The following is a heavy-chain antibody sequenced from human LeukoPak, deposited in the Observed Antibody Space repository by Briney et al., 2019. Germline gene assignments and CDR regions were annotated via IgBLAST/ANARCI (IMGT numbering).Heavy chain of an antibody. CDR2: ITTTDGNT. D-gene: IGHD7-27*01. CDR1: GFTFSSYT. V-gene: IGHV3-23*01. Sequence: GGSLRRSCAASGFTFSSYTMSWVRQTPGKGLEWISPITTTDGNTYYAASVKGRFTASRDNSKNTLFLQMNSLRAEATAVYYCAKDGGLWVSAHWGDSWGRGTLVTVSS. J-gene: IGHJ4*02. CDR3: AKDGGLWVSAHWGDS.